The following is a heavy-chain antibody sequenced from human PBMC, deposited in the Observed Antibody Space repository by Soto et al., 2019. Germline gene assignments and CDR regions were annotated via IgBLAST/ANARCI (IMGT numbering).Heavy chain of an antibody. V-gene: IGHV3-48*03. CDR2: ISGDGGSI. Sequence: GGSLRLSCAASGFTFSGYAMTWVRQAPGKGLEWVSCISGDGGSIYYADSVKGRFTISRDNSKNSLYLHMNSLRAEDTAVYYCATARSRENVLESYGYYGIDDWGQGTLVTVSS. J-gene: IGHJ6*02. D-gene: IGHD3-16*01. CDR3: ATARSRENVLESYGYYGIDD. CDR1: GFTFSGYA.